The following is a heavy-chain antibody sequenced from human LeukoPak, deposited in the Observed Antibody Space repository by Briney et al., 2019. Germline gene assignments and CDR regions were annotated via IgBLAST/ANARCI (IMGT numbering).Heavy chain of an antibody. CDR3: ARVPLGEFIFDY. CDR2: ISSSGTTI. J-gene: IGHJ4*02. D-gene: IGHD3-10*01. V-gene: IGHV3-11*01. CDR1: RFTFRDYY. Sequence: GGALRHSRAASRFTFRDYYMSWIRQAPGKGLEGLSYISSSGTTIYYADSVKGRFTISRDNAKNSLYLQMNSLRAEDTAVYYCARVPLGEFIFDYWGQGTLVTVSS.